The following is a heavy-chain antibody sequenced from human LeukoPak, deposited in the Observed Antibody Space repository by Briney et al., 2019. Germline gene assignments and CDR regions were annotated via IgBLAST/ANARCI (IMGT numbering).Heavy chain of an antibody. V-gene: IGHV4-4*07. J-gene: IGHJ4*02. CDR2: IYTSRST. CDR3: ARENSGSYREFDY. CDR1: GGSISSYY. D-gene: IGHD1-26*01. Sequence: PSETLSLTRTVSGGSISSYYWSGIRQPAGKGLEWIGRIYTSRSTNYNASLKSQVSMSVDTSKNQFSLKLSSVTAADTAVFYCARENSGSYREFDYWGQGTLVTVSS.